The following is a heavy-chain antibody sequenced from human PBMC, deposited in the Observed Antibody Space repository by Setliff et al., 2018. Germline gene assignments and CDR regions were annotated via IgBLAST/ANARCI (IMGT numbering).Heavy chain of an antibody. CDR1: GYTFTTYG. CDR2: IGARNVKT. D-gene: IGHD7-27*01. J-gene: IGHJ3*02. Sequence: ASVKVSCKASGYTFTTYGISWVRQAPGQGLEWMGWIGARNVKTNYAQKFQDRVTMTTDTPTSTGYMEPRSLTSDDTGVYYCARRWETGDQDAYDIWGQGTKVTVSS. CDR3: ARRWETGDQDAYDI. V-gene: IGHV1-18*04.